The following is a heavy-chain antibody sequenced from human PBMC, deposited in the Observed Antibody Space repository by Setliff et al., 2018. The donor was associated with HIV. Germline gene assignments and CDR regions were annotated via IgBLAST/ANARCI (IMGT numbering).Heavy chain of an antibody. J-gene: IGHJ5*02. V-gene: IGHV4-39*07. CDR2: IYYTGNT. Sequence: SETLSLACTVSGGSVGSSSYYWAWIRQPPGKGPEWIGSIYYTGNTKYNPSLESRVTFSIDTSENQFSLRLTSVTAADTAMYYCARVAGVHPFDPWGQGTLVTVSS. CDR3: ARVAGVHPFDP. CDR1: GGSVGSSSYY. D-gene: IGHD3-3*01.